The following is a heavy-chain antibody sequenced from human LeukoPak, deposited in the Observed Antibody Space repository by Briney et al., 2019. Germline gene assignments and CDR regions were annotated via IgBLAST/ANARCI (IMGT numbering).Heavy chain of an antibody. CDR3: ARDYYYDSSGYYDRARPFDY. D-gene: IGHD3-22*01. J-gene: IGHJ4*02. Sequence: SVKVSCKASGGTFSSYTISWVRQAPGQGLEWMGRIIPILGIANYAQKFQGRVTITADKSTSTAYMELSSLRSEDTAVYYCARDYYYDSSGYYDRARPFDYWGQGTLVTASS. CDR2: IIPILGIA. CDR1: GGTFSSYT. V-gene: IGHV1-69*04.